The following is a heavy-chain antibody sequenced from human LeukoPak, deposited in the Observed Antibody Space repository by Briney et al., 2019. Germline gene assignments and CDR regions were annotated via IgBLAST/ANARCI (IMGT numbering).Heavy chain of an antibody. CDR1: GYTLTELS. CDR2: FDPEDGET. D-gene: IGHD3-10*01. V-gene: IGHV1-24*01. CDR3: ATSYASGSGNWFDP. Sequence: GASVKVSCKVSGYTLTELSMHWVRQAPGKGLEWMGGFDPEDGETIYAQKFQGRVTMTEDTSTDTAYMELSSLRSEDTAVYYCATSYASGSGNWFDPWGRGTLVTVSS. J-gene: IGHJ5*02.